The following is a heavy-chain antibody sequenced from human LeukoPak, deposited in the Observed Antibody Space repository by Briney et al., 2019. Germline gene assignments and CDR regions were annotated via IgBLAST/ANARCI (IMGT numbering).Heavy chain of an antibody. V-gene: IGHV4-30-2*01. CDR2: IYHSGST. J-gene: IGHJ6*02. CDR1: GGSISSGGYS. CDR3: ARVGGFTIFGVVPSYYGMDV. Sequence: SQTLSLTCAVSGGSISSGGYSWSWIRQPPGKGLEWIGYIYHSGSTYYNPSLKSRVTISVDRSKNQFSLKLSSVTAADTAVYYCARVGGFTIFGVVPSYYGMDVWGQGTTVTVSS. D-gene: IGHD3-3*01.